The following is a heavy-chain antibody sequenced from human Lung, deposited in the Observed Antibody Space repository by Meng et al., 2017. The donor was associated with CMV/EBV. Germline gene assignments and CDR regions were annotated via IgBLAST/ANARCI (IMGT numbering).Heavy chain of an antibody. D-gene: IGHD1-26*01. CDR1: GGSISSYH. CDR2: IYYSGST. CDR3: ARVGRSGSYLPGLDD. V-gene: IGHV4-59*01. Sequence: SEXLSLXXTVPGGSISSYHWSWIRQPPGKGLEWIGYIYYSGSTNYNPSLKSRVTISVDTSKNQFSLKLSSVTAADTDVYYCARVGRSGSYLPGLDDWGQGTLVXVSS. J-gene: IGHJ4*02.